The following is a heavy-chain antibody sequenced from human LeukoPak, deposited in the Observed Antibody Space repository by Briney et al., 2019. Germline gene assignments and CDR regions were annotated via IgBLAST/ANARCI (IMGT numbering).Heavy chain of an antibody. Sequence: ASVKVSCKASGYTFTSYDINWVRQATGQGLEWMGCMNPNSGNTGYAQKFQGRVTMTRNTSISTAYMELSSLRSEDTAVYYCARGLIETQGLVIKSVLLWFGELSPWGQGTLVTVSS. CDR1: GYTFTSYD. D-gene: IGHD3-10*01. CDR3: ARGLIETQGLVIKSVLLWFGELSP. J-gene: IGHJ5*02. V-gene: IGHV1-8*01. CDR2: MNPNSGNT.